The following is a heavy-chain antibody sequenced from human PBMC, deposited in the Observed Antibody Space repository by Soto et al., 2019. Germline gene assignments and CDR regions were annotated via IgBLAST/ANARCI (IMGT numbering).Heavy chain of an antibody. Sequence: GGSLRLSCAASGFTFSSYAMSWVRQAPGKGLEWVSGISGSGGSTYYADSVKGRFIISRDNSKNTLYLQMNSLRAEDTAVYYCAKVRSGWYSTDYWGKGTLVTVSS. CDR1: GFTFSSYA. D-gene: IGHD6-19*01. V-gene: IGHV3-23*01. CDR3: AKVRSGWYSTDY. J-gene: IGHJ4*02. CDR2: ISGSGGST.